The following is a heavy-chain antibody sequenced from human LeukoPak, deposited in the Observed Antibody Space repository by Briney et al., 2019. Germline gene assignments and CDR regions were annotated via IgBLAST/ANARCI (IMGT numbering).Heavy chain of an antibody. CDR2: SRNRAKSYTT. J-gene: IGHJ4*02. CDR1: GFTFSGYA. Sequence: GGSLRLSCAASGFTFSGYAMNWVRQAPGRGLEWVGRSRNRAKSYTTDYAASVKGRFTISRDDSKSTLYLQMNSLETEDTAVYYCSRDATGDHWGQGTLVSVSS. CDR3: SRDATGDH. V-gene: IGHV3-72*01.